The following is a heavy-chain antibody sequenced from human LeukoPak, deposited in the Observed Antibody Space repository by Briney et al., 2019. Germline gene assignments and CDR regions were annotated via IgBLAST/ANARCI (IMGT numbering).Heavy chain of an antibody. CDR1: GFTFSSYA. J-gene: IGHJ4*01. Sequence: PGGSLRLSCAASGFTFSSYAMNWVRQAPGKGLEWVSYISDSGSLIYYADSVKGRFTISRDNAKNSLYLQMNSLRAEDTAVYYCARVTTHYCAAAFDYWGHGTLATVSS. V-gene: IGHV3-48*03. CDR3: ARVTTHYCAAAFDY. D-gene: IGHD1-14*01. CDR2: ISDSGSLI.